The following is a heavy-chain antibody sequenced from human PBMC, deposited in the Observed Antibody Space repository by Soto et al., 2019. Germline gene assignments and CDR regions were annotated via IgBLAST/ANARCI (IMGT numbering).Heavy chain of an antibody. CDR3: ARGPRYSDAY. D-gene: IGHD5-18*01. Sequence: EVQLVESGGGLVQPGGSLKISCSASGFTFSTSWMSWVRQAPGKGLEWVANIKQDGSEEYYVDSVKGRFTVSRDNAKKSLYRQMNSRRVVDTAVYFCARGPRYSDAYWGLGTLVTVSS. V-gene: IGHV3-7*05. CDR1: GFTFSTSW. CDR2: IKQDGSEE. J-gene: IGHJ4*02.